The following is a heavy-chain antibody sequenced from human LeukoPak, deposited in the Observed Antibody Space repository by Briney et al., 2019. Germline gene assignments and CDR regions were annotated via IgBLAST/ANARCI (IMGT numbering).Heavy chain of an antibody. CDR2: FDPEDGET. D-gene: IGHD3-22*01. J-gene: IGHJ5*02. CDR3: TRAPATYYYDSSVGNWFDP. Sequence: ASVKVSCKVSGYTLTELSMHWVRQAPGKGLEWMGGFDPEDGETIYAQKFQGRVTMTEDTSTDTAYMELSSLRSEDTAVYYCTRAPATYYYDSSVGNWFDPWGQGTLVTVSS. V-gene: IGHV1-24*01. CDR1: GYTLTELS.